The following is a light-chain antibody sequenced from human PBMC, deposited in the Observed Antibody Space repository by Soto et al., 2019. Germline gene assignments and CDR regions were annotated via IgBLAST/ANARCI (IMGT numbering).Light chain of an antibody. Sequence: DIEMTRSPDSLAVSLGEGATINCKSSQSVVVTRINRNYLAWYQQKPGQPPKVLISWASTRESGVPDRFSGSGSGTDFTLTITSLQAEDVAVHYCQQYYTTLTFGGGTKVEIK. J-gene: IGKJ4*01. CDR1: QSVVVTRINRNY. CDR3: QQYYTTLT. CDR2: WAS. V-gene: IGKV4-1*01.